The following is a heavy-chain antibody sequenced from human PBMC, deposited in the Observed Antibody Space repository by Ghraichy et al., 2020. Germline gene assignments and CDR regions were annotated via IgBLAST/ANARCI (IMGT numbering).Heavy chain of an antibody. V-gene: IGHV1-2*04. CDR3: ARDRRGLLGATREFDP. D-gene: IGHD3-10*01. J-gene: IGHJ5*02. Sequence: ASVKVSCKASGYTFTGYYMHWVRQAPGQGLEWMGWINPNSGGTNYAQKFQGWVTMTRDTSISTAYMELSRLRSDETAVYYCARDRRGLLGATREFDPWGQGTLVTVSS. CDR1: GYTFTGYY. CDR2: INPNSGGT.